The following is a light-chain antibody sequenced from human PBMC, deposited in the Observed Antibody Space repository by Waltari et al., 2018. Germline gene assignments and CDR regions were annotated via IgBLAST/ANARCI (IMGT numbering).Light chain of an antibody. CDR2: DTS. Sequence: DIVLTQSPATLSLSPGERATLSCRASQSLSTYLAWYQQKPGQAPRLLIYDTSNRATGIPARFSGSGFGTDFTLTISSLEPEDFAVYYCQQRRNRPLTFGGGTKVEIK. CDR3: QQRRNRPLT. CDR1: QSLSTY. J-gene: IGKJ4*01. V-gene: IGKV3-11*01.